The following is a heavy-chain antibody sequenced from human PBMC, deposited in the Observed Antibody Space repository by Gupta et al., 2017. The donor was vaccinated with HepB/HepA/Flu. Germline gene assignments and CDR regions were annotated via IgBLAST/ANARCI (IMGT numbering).Heavy chain of an antibody. Sequence: QVQLVESGGGLVKPGGSLRLSCAAAGFCFSDYSMTRIRQAPGGGLEWLSDISDSGYIIHYADSVRGRFTISRDNAKNSLYLQLTSLRVEDTAVYYCARRNDFWSGYHNFDIWGQGTMVTVSS. J-gene: IGHJ3*02. CDR3: ARRNDFWSGYHNFDI. CDR2: ISDSGYII. CDR1: GFCFSDYS. V-gene: IGHV3-11*01. D-gene: IGHD3-3*01.